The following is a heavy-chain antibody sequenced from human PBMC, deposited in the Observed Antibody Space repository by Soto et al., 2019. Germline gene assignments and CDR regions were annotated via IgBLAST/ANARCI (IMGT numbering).Heavy chain of an antibody. CDR3: ARSIVVVTALDY. J-gene: IGHJ4*02. D-gene: IGHD2-21*02. CDR1: GYTFTSYA. V-gene: IGHV1-3*01. Sequence: PVASVKVSCKASGYTFTSYAMHWVRQAPGQRLEWMGWINAGNGNTKYSQKFQGRVTITRDTSASTAYMELSSLRSEDTAVYYCARSIVVVTALDYWGQGTLVTVS. CDR2: INAGNGNT.